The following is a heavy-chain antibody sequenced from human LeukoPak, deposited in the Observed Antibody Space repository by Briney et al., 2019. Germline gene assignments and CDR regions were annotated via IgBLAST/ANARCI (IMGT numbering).Heavy chain of an antibody. D-gene: IGHD2-2*01. V-gene: IGHV3-73*01. J-gene: IGHJ6*02. CDR3: TEVIPGTTAMDV. CDR2: IRDKANSYAT. Sequence: GGSLRLSCAASGFTFGGSTMHWVRQASGKGLEWVGRIRDKANSYATTYAASVKGRFTISRDDSKNTAYLQMNSLKTEDTAVYYCTEVIPGTTAMDVWGQGTTVTVSS. CDR1: GFTFGGST.